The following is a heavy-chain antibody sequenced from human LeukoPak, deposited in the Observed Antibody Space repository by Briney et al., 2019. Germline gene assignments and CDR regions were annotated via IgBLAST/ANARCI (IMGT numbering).Heavy chain of an antibody. J-gene: IGHJ3*02. Sequence: GGSLRLSCAASGFTFSSYEMNWVRQAPGKGLEWVSYISSSGSTIYYADSVKGRFTISRDNAKNSLYLQMNSLRAEDTAVYYCARGYYYDSSGYASGAFDIWGQGTMITVSS. CDR1: GFTFSSYE. V-gene: IGHV3-48*03. CDR3: ARGYYYDSSGYASGAFDI. D-gene: IGHD3-22*01. CDR2: ISSSGSTI.